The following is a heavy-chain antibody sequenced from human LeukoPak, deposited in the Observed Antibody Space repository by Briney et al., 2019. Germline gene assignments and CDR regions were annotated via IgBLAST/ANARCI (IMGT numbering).Heavy chain of an antibody. CDR2: INHSGST. CDR3: ARVAQKLERITVAGTSEWRANWYFDL. CDR1: GVSFSGYY. Sequence: NTSETLSLTCAVYGVSFSGYYWSWIRQPPGKGLEWLGEINHSGSTNYNPSLKSRVTISVDTSKNQFSLRLNSMTAADTAVYYCARVAQKLERITVAGTSEWRANWYFDLWGRGTLVTVSS. D-gene: IGHD6-19*01. V-gene: IGHV4-34*01. J-gene: IGHJ2*01.